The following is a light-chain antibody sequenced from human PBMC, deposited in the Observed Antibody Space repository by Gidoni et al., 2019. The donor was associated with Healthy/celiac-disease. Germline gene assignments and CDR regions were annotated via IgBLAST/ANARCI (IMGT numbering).Light chain of an antibody. CDR3: MQALQTPYT. CDR2: LGS. V-gene: IGKV2-28*01. J-gene: IGKJ2*01. CDR1: QILLHSNGYNY. Sequence: DIVMTQSPLSLPVTPGEPASISCRPSQILLHSNGYNYLDWYLQKPGQSPQLLIYLGSNRASGVPDRFSGSGSGTDFTLKISRVEAEDVGVYYCMQALQTPYTFXQXTKLEIK.